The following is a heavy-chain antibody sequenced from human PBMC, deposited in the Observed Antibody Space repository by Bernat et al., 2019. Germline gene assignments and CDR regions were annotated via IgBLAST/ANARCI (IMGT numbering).Heavy chain of an antibody. CDR1: GFTFSSYS. D-gene: IGHD3-3*01. CDR3: ARVGYDFWSGYSRVPYFDY. Sequence: VQLVESGGGVVQPGGSLRLSCAASGFTFSSYSMNWVRQAPGKGLEWVSYISSSSSTIYYADSVKGRFTISRDNAKNSLYLQMNSLRAEDTAVYYCARVGYDFWSGYSRVPYFDYWGQGTLVTVSS. V-gene: IGHV3-48*01. J-gene: IGHJ4*02. CDR2: ISSSSSTI.